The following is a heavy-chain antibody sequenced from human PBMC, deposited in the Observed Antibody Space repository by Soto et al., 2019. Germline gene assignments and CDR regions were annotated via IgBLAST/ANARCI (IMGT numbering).Heavy chain of an antibody. V-gene: IGHV1-18*04. Sequence: GASVKVSCKASGYTYTSYGSIWVRQAPGQGLEWMGWISAYDGNTNYAQKLQGRVTMTTDTSTSTAYMELRSLRSDDTAVYYCARDHCSSISCYSAVDYWGQGTLVTVSS. J-gene: IGHJ4*02. D-gene: IGHD2-2*02. CDR3: ARDHCSSISCYSAVDY. CDR1: GYTYTSYG. CDR2: ISAYDGNT.